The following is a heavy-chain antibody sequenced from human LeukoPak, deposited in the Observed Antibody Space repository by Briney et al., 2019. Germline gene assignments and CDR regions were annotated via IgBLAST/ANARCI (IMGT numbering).Heavy chain of an antibody. D-gene: IGHD4-17*01. Sequence: PLASVKVSCKASGGTFSSYAISWVRQAPGQGLEWMGGIIPIFGTANYAQKFQGRVTITADESTSTAYMELSSLRSEDTAVYYCARGRDHDYGDYFFDYWGQGTLVTVSS. V-gene: IGHV1-69*13. CDR3: ARGRDHDYGDYFFDY. CDR1: GGTFSSYA. CDR2: IIPIFGTA. J-gene: IGHJ4*02.